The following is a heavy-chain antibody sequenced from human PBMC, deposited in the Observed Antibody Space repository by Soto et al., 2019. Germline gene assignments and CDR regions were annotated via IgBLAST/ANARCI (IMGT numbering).Heavy chain of an antibody. CDR2: IHDSGAI. CDR1: GGSISPYY. V-gene: IGHV4-59*01. Sequence: QVQLQESGPGLVKPSETLSLTCTVSGGSISPYYWHRIRQPPGKGLEWIGYIHDSGAIYYNPSLTSRLALSMDMSKRQFSLRLKPVTAAATAVYYCAREYSSFDYWGRGAPFTVSS. CDR3: AREYSSFDY. D-gene: IGHD4-4*01. J-gene: IGHJ4*02.